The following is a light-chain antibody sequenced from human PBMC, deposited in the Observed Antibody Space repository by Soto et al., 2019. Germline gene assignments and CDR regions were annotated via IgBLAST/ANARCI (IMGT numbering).Light chain of an antibody. V-gene: IGKV3-20*01. CDR2: GAS. CDR3: HQYDTSPRK. J-gene: IGKJ1*01. CDR1: QSVSSNY. Sequence: EIVLTQSPGTLSLSPGERATLSCRASQSVSSNYLAWYQQKLGQAPRLLIYGASSRATGIPTRFSGSGSGTDFTLTISRLEPEDFAVYYCHQYDTSPRKFGQGTKVEI.